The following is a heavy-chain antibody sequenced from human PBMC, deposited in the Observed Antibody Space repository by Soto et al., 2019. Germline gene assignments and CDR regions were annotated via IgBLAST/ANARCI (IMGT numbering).Heavy chain of an antibody. CDR1: GFTFSSYG. Sequence: QVQLVEAGGGVVQPGRSLRLSCAASGFTFSSYGMHWVRQAPGKGLEWVAVISYDGSKKYYADFVKGRFTISRDNSQNPLYLHMNSLRAEDTDVYYCAKDVAYCSSTSCYSYYFDDWGQGTLVTVSS. CDR3: AKDVAYCSSTSCYSYYFDD. CDR2: ISYDGSKK. J-gene: IGHJ4*02. V-gene: IGHV3-30*18. D-gene: IGHD2-2*01.